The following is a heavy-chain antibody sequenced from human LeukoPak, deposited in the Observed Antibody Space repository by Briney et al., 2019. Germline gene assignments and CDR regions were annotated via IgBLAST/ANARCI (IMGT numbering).Heavy chain of an antibody. D-gene: IGHD3-22*01. CDR2: IYYSGST. Sequence: PSETLSLTCTVSGGSISSYYWSWIRQPPGKGLEWIGYIYYSGSTNYNPSLKSRVTISVDTSKNQFSLKLSSVTAADTAVYYCARGSYDSSGYYYHYYYYYYMDVWGKGTTVTISS. CDR1: GGSISSYY. CDR3: ARGSYDSSGYYYHYYYYYYMDV. J-gene: IGHJ6*03. V-gene: IGHV4-59*01.